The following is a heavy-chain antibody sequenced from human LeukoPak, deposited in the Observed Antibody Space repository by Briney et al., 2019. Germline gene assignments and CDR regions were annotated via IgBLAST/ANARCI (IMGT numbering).Heavy chain of an antibody. V-gene: IGHV3-33*01. CDR2: IWYDGSNK. CDR3: ARGDSSSWNNYFDY. J-gene: IGHJ4*02. D-gene: IGHD6-13*01. Sequence: PGRSLRLSCAASGFTFSSYGMHWVRQAPGKGLEWVAVIWYDGSNKYYGDSVKGRFTISRDNSKNTLYLQMNSLRAEDTAVYYCARGDSSSWNNYFDYWGQGTLVTVSS. CDR1: GFTFSSYG.